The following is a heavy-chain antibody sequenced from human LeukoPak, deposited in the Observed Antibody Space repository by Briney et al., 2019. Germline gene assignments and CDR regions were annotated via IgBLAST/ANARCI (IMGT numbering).Heavy chain of an antibody. CDR1: GDSVSSNSAG. CDR3: ARWGHQQAAFDI. D-gene: IGHD3-16*01. CDR2: TYYRSQWIY. Sequence: SQTLSLTCAISGDSVSSNSAGWSWIRQSPSRGLEWLGRTYYRSQWIYDHAVSVKSRITINPDTSKNQFSLHLNSVTLEDTAVYYCARWGHQQAAFDIWGQGTMVTVYS. J-gene: IGHJ3*02. V-gene: IGHV6-1*01.